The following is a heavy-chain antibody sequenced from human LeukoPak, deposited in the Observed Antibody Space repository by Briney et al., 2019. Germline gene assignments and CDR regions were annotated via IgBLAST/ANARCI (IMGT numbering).Heavy chain of an antibody. J-gene: IGHJ4*02. CDR2: VWYEGNNK. CDR1: GFTFSNYG. Sequence: GGSLRLSCAASGFTFSNYGMHWVRQAPGKGLEWVAVVWYEGNNKYYADSVKGRFTISRDNSKNTVYLQMNSLRAEDTAVYYCARGQASLDYWGQGTLVTVSS. V-gene: IGHV3-33*01. D-gene: IGHD2-2*01. CDR3: ARGQASLDY.